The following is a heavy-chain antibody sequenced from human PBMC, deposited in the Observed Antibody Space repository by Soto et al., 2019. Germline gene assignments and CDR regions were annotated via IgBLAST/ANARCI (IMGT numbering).Heavy chain of an antibody. CDR3: ARDTLYDILTGYYPLVYYYGMDV. J-gene: IGHJ6*02. CDR1: GFTFSSYS. D-gene: IGHD3-9*01. V-gene: IGHV3-21*01. CDR2: FSSSSSYI. Sequence: GWSLRLSCAASGFTFSSYSMTWVRQAPGKGLEWVSCFSSSSSYIYYADSVKGRFTISRDNAKNSLYLQMNSLRAEDTAVYYCARDTLYDILTGYYPLVYYYGMDVWGQGTTVTVSS.